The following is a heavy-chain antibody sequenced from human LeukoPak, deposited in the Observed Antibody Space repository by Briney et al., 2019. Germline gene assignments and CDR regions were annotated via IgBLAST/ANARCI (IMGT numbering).Heavy chain of an antibody. CDR1: GGSISSGGYY. CDR3: ARDTGDSGGYFDL. D-gene: IGHD2-21*02. V-gene: IGHV4-30-2*01. CDR2: IYHSGST. J-gene: IGHJ4*02. Sequence: SETLSLTCTVSGGSISSGGYYWSWIRQPPGKGLEWIGYIYHSGSTYYNPSLKSRVTISVDRSKNQFSLKLSSVTAADTAVYYCARDTGDSGGYFDLWGQGSLVTVSS.